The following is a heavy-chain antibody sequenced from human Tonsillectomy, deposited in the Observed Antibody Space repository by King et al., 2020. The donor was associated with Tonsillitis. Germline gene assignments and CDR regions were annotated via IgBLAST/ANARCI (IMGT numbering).Heavy chain of an antibody. CDR1: GFTFSSYG. Sequence: VQLVESGGGVVQPGRSLRLSCAASGFTFSSYGMHWVRQAPGKGLEWVAVISYDGSNKYYADSVKGRFTISRDNSKNTLYLQMNSLRAEDTAVYYCAPGGSYPYFDYWGQGTPVTVSS. V-gene: IGHV3-33*05. J-gene: IGHJ4*02. CDR2: ISYDGSNK. D-gene: IGHD1-26*01. CDR3: APGGSYPYFDY.